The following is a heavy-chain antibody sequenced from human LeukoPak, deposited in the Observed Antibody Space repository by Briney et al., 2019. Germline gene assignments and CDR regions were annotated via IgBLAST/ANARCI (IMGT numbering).Heavy chain of an antibody. V-gene: IGHV3-64*01. CDR1: GFTFSTYA. Sequence: PGGSLRPSCAASGFTFSTYAMHWVRQAPGKGLEYVSAISSNGGSTYYANSVKGRFTISRDNSKNTLYLQMGSLRAEDMAVYYCARVSSTWTLIDYWGQGTLVTVSS. D-gene: IGHD2-2*01. CDR2: ISSNGGST. CDR3: ARVSSTWTLIDY. J-gene: IGHJ4*02.